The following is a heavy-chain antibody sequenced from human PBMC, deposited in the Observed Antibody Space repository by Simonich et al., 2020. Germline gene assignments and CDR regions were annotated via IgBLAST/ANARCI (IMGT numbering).Heavy chain of an antibody. J-gene: IGHJ5*02. CDR3: AKDSSLVGATDWFDP. Sequence: EVQLLESGGGLVQPGGSLRLSCAASGFTFSSYAMSWVRQAPMKGLVGVTVISGNGGSTYYADSVKGRFTISRDNSKNTLYLQMNSLRAEDTAVYYCAKDSSLVGATDWFDPWGQGTLVTVSS. CDR1: GFTFSSYA. D-gene: IGHD1-26*01. CDR2: ISGNGGST. V-gene: IGHV3-23*01.